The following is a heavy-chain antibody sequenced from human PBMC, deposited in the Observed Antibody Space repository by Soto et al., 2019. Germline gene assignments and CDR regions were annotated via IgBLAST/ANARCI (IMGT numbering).Heavy chain of an antibody. Sequence: AGGSLRLSCTASGFTIGDYAMSWFRQAPGKGLEWVGFIRSKAYGGTTEYAASVKGRFTISRDDSKSIAYLQMNSLKTEDTAVYYRTRDTIFGAEPRYYYYGMDVWGQGTTVTVSS. CDR1: GFTIGDYA. CDR2: IRSKAYGGTT. D-gene: IGHD3-3*01. V-gene: IGHV3-49*03. CDR3: TRDTIFGAEPRYYYYGMDV. J-gene: IGHJ6*02.